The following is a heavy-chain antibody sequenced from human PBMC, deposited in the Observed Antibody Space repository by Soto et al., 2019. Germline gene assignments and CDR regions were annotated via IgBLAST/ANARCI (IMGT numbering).Heavy chain of an antibody. CDR3: AKPKSCSSASCCVFDY. J-gene: IGHJ4*02. CDR2: ISGSGGST. D-gene: IGHD2-2*01. CDR1: GFTFSSYA. Sequence: GGSLRLSCAASGFTFSSYAMSWVRQAPGKGLEWVSAISGSGGSTYYADSVKGRFTISRDNSKNTLYLQMNSLRAEDTAVYYCAKPKSCSSASCCVFDYWGQGTLVTVSS. V-gene: IGHV3-23*01.